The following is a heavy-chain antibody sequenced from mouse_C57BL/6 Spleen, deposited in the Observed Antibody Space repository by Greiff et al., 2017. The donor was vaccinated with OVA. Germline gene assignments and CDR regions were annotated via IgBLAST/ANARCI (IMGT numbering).Heavy chain of an antibody. J-gene: IGHJ1*03. CDR3: ARGDSNYEHFDV. D-gene: IGHD2-5*01. CDR1: GYAFTNYL. CDR2: INPGSGGT. Sequence: VQLQQSGAELVRPGTSVKVSCKASGYAFTNYLIEWVKQRPGQGLEWIGVINPGSGGTNYNEKFKGKATLTADKSSSTAYMQLSSLTSEDSAVDFCARGDSNYEHFDVWGTGTTVTVSS. V-gene: IGHV1-54*01.